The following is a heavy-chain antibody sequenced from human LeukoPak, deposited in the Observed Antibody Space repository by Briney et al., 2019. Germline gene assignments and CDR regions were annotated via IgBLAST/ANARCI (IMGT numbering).Heavy chain of an antibody. J-gene: IGHJ4*02. CDR3: AKDPSDLGGSGSNNYFDC. V-gene: IGHV3-23*01. CDR1: GFTFSSYD. CDR2: ITYSSGYT. Sequence: GGSLRLSCAASGFTFSSYDMSWVRQAPGKGLEWVSGITYSSGYTYYADSVKGRFTISRDNSRNTLYLQMNSLRAEDTAVYYCAKDPSDLGGSGSNNYFDCWGQGTLVTVSS. D-gene: IGHD3-10*01.